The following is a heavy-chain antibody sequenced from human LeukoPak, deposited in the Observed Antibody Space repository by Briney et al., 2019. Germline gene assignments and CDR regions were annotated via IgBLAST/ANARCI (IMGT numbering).Heavy chain of an antibody. Sequence: GGSLRLSCAASGFTFSGYWMHWVRQAPGKGLVWVSRINSAGSITNYADSVRGRFTVSRDNAKNTLYLQLNSLTIENTAVYYCLRGADGYGVFDYWGQGSLVTVSA. CDR2: INSAGSIT. CDR1: GFTFSGYW. V-gene: IGHV3-74*01. CDR3: LRGADGYGVFDY. D-gene: IGHD5-24*01. J-gene: IGHJ4*02.